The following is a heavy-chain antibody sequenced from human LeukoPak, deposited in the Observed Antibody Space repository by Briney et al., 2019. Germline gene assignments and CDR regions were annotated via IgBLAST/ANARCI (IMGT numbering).Heavy chain of an antibody. CDR3: ARTHERDLDY. Sequence: PGGSLRLSCAASGFTFSAYHMNWVRQAPGKGLEWVSYISIISSTIYYADSVKGRFTISRDHSKNSIYLQMNSLRADDTAVYYCARTHERDLDYWGQGTLVTLSP. CDR2: ISIISSTI. V-gene: IGHV3-48*01. J-gene: IGHJ4*02. CDR1: GFTFSAYH.